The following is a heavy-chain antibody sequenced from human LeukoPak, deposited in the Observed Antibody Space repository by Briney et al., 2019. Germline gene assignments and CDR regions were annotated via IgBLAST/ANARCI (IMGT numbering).Heavy chain of an antibody. J-gene: IGHJ3*02. D-gene: IGHD3-10*01. CDR3: ARDLHTIDAFDI. Sequence: GGSLRLSCAASGFTFRSYWMSWVRQAPGKGLEWVANIKQDGSEKYYVDSVKGRFTTSRDNAKNSLYLQMNSLRAEDTAVYYCARDLHTIDAFDIWGQGTMVTVSS. CDR2: IKQDGSEK. V-gene: IGHV3-7*01. CDR1: GFTFRSYW.